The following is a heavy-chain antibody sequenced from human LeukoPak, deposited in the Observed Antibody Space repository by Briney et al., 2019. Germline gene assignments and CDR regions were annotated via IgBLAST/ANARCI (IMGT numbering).Heavy chain of an antibody. J-gene: IGHJ4*02. Sequence: EPSETLSLTCAVSGYSISSGYYWGWIRQPPGKGLEWIGEINHSGSTNYNPSLKSRVTISVDTSKNQFSLKLSSVTAADTAVYYCASTARTRGYSYGYPFYWGQGTLVTVSS. V-gene: IGHV4-38-2*01. CDR3: ASTARTRGYSYGYPFY. CDR2: INHSGST. D-gene: IGHD5-18*01. CDR1: GYSISSGYY.